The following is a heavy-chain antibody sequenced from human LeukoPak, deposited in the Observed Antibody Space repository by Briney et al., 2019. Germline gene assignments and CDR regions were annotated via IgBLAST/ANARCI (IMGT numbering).Heavy chain of an antibody. V-gene: IGHV4-34*01. CDR1: GGSFSGYY. CDR2: INHSGST. D-gene: IGHD3-9*01. CDR3: ARVTYYDILTGSGPYYGMDV. Sequence: PSETLSLTCAVYGGSFSGYYWSWIRQPPGKGLEWIGEINHSGSTNYNPSLKSRVTISVDTSKNQFSLKLSSVIAADTAVYYCARVTYYDILTGSGPYYGMDVWGQGTTVTVSS. J-gene: IGHJ6*02.